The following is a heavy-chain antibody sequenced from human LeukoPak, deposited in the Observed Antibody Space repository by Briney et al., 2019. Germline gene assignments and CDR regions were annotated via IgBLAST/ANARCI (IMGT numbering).Heavy chain of an antibody. CDR1: GFTFSSYA. D-gene: IGHD1-26*01. J-gene: IGHJ4*02. V-gene: IGHV3-23*01. Sequence: GGSLRLSCAASGFTFSSYAMSWVRQAPGKGLEWVSAISGSGGSTYYADSVKGRFTISRDNSKNTLYLQMNSLRAEDTAVYYCAKRRLRVGTTTRYFYYWGQGTLVTVSS. CDR2: ISGSGGST. CDR3: AKRRLRVGTTTRYFYY.